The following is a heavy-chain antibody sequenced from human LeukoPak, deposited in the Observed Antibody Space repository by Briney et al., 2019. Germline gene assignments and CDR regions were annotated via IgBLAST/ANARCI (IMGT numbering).Heavy chain of an antibody. D-gene: IGHD4-17*01. Sequence: SETLSLTCTVSGGSISSHYWSWIRQPPGNGLEWIGYIYYSESTNYNPSLKSRVTISVDTSKNQFSLKLSSVTAADTAVYYCARVYGDYVDYWGQGTLVTVSS. V-gene: IGHV4-59*11. J-gene: IGHJ4*02. CDR2: IYYSEST. CDR1: GGSISSHY. CDR3: ARVYGDYVDY.